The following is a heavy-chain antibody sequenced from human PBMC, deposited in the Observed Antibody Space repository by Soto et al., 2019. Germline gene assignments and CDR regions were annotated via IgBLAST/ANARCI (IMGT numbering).Heavy chain of an antibody. V-gene: IGHV3-33*01. CDR3: ARGLHYLFGY. CDR2: IWYDGNNK. CDR1: GFTFSNYG. D-gene: IGHD3-10*01. Sequence: PGGSLRLSCAASGFTFSNYGMHWVRQAPGKGLEWVAVIWYDGNNKYYADSVKGRFTISRDNSNNTLYVQMTSLRAEDTAVYYCARGLHYLFGYWGQGTLVTVSS. J-gene: IGHJ4*02.